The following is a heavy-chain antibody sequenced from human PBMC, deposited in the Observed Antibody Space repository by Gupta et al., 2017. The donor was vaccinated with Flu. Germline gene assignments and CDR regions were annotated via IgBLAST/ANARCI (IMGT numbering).Heavy chain of an antibody. J-gene: IGHJ6*03. V-gene: IGHV3-9*01. D-gene: IGHD6-13*01. CDR2: ISRNSGNT. Sequence: EWVSGISRNSGNTAYADSVKGRFTISNDNGKNALFLQMNSLRAEDTALYCCAKVSTPLTDTSRGTGGGYMDAWGIGTRVTVSS. CDR3: AKVSTPLTDTSRGTGGGYMDA.